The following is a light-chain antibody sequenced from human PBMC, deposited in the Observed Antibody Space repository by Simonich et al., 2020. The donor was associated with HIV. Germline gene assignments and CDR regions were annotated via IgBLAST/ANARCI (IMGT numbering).Light chain of an antibody. CDR3: QQSYSTPYT. CDR1: QSISSY. J-gene: IGKJ2*01. Sequence: DIQMPPSPSSLSASVGDSVTITCRASQSISSYLNWYQQKPGKAPKLLIYAASSLQSGVPSRFSGSGSGTDFTLTISSLQPEDFATYYCQQSYSTPYTFGQGTKLEIK. CDR2: AAS. V-gene: IGKV1-39*01.